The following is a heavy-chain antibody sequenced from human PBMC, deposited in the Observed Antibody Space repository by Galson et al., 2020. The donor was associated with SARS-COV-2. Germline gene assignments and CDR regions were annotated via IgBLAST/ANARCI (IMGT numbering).Heavy chain of an antibody. CDR2: IYYSGST. CDR1: GGSISSGGYY. CDR3: ARDRRELDYDILTGYYKGNWFDP. J-gene: IGHJ5*02. V-gene: IGHV4-31*03. D-gene: IGHD3-9*01. Sequence: LTCTVSGGSISSGGYYWSWIRQHPGKGLEWIEYIYYSGSTYYNPSLKSRVTISVDTSKNQFSLKLSSVTAADTAVYYCARDRRELDYDILTGYYKGNWFDPWGQGTLVTVSS.